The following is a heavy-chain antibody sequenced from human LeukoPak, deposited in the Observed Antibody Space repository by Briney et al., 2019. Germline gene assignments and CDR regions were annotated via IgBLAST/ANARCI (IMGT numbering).Heavy chain of an antibody. CDR3: ARGRAYYYDSSGYYPSTLYYFDY. V-gene: IGHV1-18*01. Sequence: ASVKVSCKASGYTFTSYGISWVRQAPGQGLEWMGWISAYNGNTNYAQKLQGRVTMTTDTSTSTAYMELRSLRSDDTAVYYCARGRAYYYDSSGYYPSTLYYFDYWGQGTLVTVSS. J-gene: IGHJ4*02. D-gene: IGHD3-22*01. CDR1: GYTFTSYG. CDR2: ISAYNGNT.